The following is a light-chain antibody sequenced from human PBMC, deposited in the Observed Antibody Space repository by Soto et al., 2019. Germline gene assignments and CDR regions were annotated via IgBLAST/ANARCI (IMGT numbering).Light chain of an antibody. V-gene: IGLV2-14*01. CDR2: DVS. Sequence: QSALTQPASVSGSPGQSITISCTGTSSDVGGYNYVSWYQQHPGKAPKLMIYDVSNRPSGVSNRFSGSKSGNTASRTISGLQAEDEGDYYGSSYTSSSNFVVFGGGTKLTVL. CDR1: SSDVGGYNY. J-gene: IGLJ2*01. CDR3: SSYTSSSNFVV.